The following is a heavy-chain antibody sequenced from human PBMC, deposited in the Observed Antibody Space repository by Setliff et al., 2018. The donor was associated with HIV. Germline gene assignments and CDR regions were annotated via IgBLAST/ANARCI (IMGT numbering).Heavy chain of an antibody. Sequence: PSETLSLTCTVSGGSISSGTYFWSWIRQPAGKGLEWIGHIHTSGNANYNPSLNSRVTISVDTSKNHFSLKLSSVTAADTAVYYCANFLPDTAAAGPRFDYWGQGTLVTVSS. J-gene: IGHJ4*02. V-gene: IGHV4-61*09. CDR3: ANFLPDTAAAGPRFDY. D-gene: IGHD6-13*01. CDR1: GGSISSGTYF. CDR2: IHTSGNA.